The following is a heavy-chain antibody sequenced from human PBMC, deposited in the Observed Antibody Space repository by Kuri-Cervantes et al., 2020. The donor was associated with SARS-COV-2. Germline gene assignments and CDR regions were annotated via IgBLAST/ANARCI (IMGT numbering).Heavy chain of an antibody. CDR2: IYYSGST. CDR1: GGSISSGDYY. V-gene: IGHV4-30-4*08. Sequence: SESLRLSCTVSGGSISSGDYYWSWIRQPPGKGLGWSGYIYYSGSTYYNPSLQSPATISVYTSQNQFSLRLRSVTAADTAVYYCARRQPTGFGATDWFDPWGRGTLVTVSS. D-gene: IGHD3-3*01. CDR3: ARRQPTGFGATDWFDP. J-gene: IGHJ5*02.